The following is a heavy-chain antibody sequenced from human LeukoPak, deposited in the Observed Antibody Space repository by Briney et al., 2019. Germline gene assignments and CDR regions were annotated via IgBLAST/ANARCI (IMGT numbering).Heavy chain of an antibody. CDR2: IYYSGST. CDR1: GGSISSSSYY. CDR3: ARDSILTGYYLGWFFDY. J-gene: IGHJ4*02. V-gene: IGHV4-39*07. Sequence: SETLSLTCTVSGGSISSSSYYWGWIRQAPGKGLEWIGSIYYSGSTYYNPSLKSRVTISVDTSKNQFSLKLSSVTAADTAVYYCARDSILTGYYLGWFFDYWGQGTLVTVSS. D-gene: IGHD3-9*01.